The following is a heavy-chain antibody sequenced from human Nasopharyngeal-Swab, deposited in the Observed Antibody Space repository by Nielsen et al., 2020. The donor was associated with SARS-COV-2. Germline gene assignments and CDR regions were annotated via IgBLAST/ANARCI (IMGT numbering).Heavy chain of an antibody. D-gene: IGHD6-19*01. J-gene: IGHJ4*02. CDR3: ATGVAVAGRTHFVDY. CDR1: GYTLTELS. CDR2: FDPADGET. Sequence: ASVKVSCKVSGYTLTELSMHWVRQAPGKGLEWMGGFDPADGETIYAQKFQGRVTMTEDTSTDTAYMELSSLRSEDTAVYYCATGVAVAGRTHFVDYWGQGTLVTVSS. V-gene: IGHV1-24*01.